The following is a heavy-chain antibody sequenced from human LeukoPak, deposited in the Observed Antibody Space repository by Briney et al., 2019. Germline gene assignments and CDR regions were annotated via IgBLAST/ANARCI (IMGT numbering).Heavy chain of an antibody. Sequence: SETLSLTCTVSGGSISSYYWSWLRQPPGKGLEWIGYIYYTGSTNYNPSLKSRVTISVDTSKNQISLRLSSVTAADTAIYYCARDKRDSSSFDYWGQGTLVTVSS. D-gene: IGHD6-6*01. CDR1: GGSISSYY. CDR3: ARDKRDSSSFDY. J-gene: IGHJ4*02. CDR2: IYYTGST. V-gene: IGHV4-59*01.